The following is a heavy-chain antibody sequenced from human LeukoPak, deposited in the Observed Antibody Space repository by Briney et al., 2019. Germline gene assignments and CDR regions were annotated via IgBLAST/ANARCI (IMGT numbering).Heavy chain of an antibody. CDR1: GGSFSGYY. J-gene: IGHJ4*02. D-gene: IGHD5-12*01. CDR3: ARLARAVDSFDY. CDR2: INHSGST. V-gene: IGHV4-34*01. Sequence: SETLSLTCAVYGGSFSGYYWSWIRQPPGKGLEGFGEINHSGSTNYNPSLKSRVTISVDTSKNQFSLQLSSGTAADAAGYYFARLARAVDSFDYSGQGKPVTVSS.